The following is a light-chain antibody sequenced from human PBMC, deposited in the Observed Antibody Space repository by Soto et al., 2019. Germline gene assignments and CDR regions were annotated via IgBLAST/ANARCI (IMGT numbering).Light chain of an antibody. Sequence: DIQMTQSPSSVSASVGDRVTITCRASQGISSWLDWYQQKPGKAPKVLIYSASSLQSGVPSRFSGSGSGTDFTLTISSQPPEDFATYYCQQSNSFPWTFGQGTKVEIK. CDR1: QGISSW. CDR3: QQSNSFPWT. CDR2: SAS. J-gene: IGKJ1*01. V-gene: IGKV1-12*01.